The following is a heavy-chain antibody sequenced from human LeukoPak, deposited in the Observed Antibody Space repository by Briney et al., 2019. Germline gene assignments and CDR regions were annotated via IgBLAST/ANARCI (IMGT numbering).Heavy chain of an antibody. V-gene: IGHV6-1*01. CDR3: ASQKATGYSSSWYDY. CDR2: TYYRSKWYN. D-gene: IGHD6-13*01. CDR1: GDSVSSNSAA. J-gene: IGHJ4*02. Sequence: SQTLSLTCAISGDSVSSNSAAWNWIRQSPSRGLEWLGRTYYRSKWYNDYAVSVKSRITINPDTSKSQFSLQLNSVTPEDTAVYYCASQKATGYSSSWYDYWGQGTLVTVSS.